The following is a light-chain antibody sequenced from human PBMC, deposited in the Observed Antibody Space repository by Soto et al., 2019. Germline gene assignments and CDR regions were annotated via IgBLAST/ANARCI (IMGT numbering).Light chain of an antibody. CDR1: SSDVGSYNR. V-gene: IGLV2-18*02. J-gene: IGLJ2*01. Sequence: QSALTQPPSVSGSPGQSVTISCTGTSSDVGSYNRVSWYQQPPGTAPKLMIYEVSNRPSGVPDRFSGSKSGNTASLTISGLQAEDEADYYCSSYTGSSTPGVFGGGTKLTVL. CDR2: EVS. CDR3: SSYTGSSTPGV.